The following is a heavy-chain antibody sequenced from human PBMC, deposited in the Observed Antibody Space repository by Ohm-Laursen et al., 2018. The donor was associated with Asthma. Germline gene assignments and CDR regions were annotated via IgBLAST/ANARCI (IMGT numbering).Heavy chain of an antibody. CDR1: GGSFSGYY. Sequence: SDTLSLTCAVYGGSFSGYYWGWIRQPPGKGLEWVGSVYYSGSAYYNPSLKSRLTFSVDTSKNQFSLKLSSVTAADTAVYFCARLNYFDSTGYYYFHSWGQGTLVTVSS. CDR2: VYYSGSA. V-gene: IGHV4-39*01. J-gene: IGHJ4*02. D-gene: IGHD3-22*01. CDR3: ARLNYFDSTGYYYFHS.